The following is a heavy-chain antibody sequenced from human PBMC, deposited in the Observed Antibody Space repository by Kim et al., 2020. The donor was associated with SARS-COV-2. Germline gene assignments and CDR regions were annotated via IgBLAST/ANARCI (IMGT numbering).Heavy chain of an antibody. CDR3: ASSAIVGATNGDY. V-gene: IGHV3-11*06. CDR2: ISSGSSYT. CDR1: GFSFSDYY. Sequence: GGSLRLSCAASGFSFSDYYMSWIRQAPGKGLEWVSYISSGSSYTTYADSVKGRFTISRDDAKNSLYLQMNSLRAEDTAVYYCASSAIVGATNGDYWGQGTLVIVSS. D-gene: IGHD1-26*01. J-gene: IGHJ4*02.